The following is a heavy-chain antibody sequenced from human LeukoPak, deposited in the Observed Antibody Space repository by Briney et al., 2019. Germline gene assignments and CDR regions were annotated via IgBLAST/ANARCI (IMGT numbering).Heavy chain of an antibody. Sequence: GTSLRLSCVASGFSFSNHGMHWVRQVPGKGLEWVSVIASDGGAKFYADSVKGLFTLSRDNPKNMFFLQMNLLTVEDTAIYYCAREATWGQWYFDHWGQGTPVTVSS. D-gene: IGHD6-19*01. V-gene: IGHV3-30*03. J-gene: IGHJ4*02. CDR3: AREATWGQWYFDH. CDR1: GFSFSNHG. CDR2: IASDGGAK.